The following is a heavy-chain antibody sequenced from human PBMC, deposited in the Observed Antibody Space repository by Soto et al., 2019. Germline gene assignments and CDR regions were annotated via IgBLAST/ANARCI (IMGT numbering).Heavy chain of an antibody. J-gene: IGHJ3*02. D-gene: IGHD3-22*01. CDR3: ASYYYDSSGRNSGDASDAFDI. CDR2: IYYSGST. V-gene: IGHV4-31*02. Sequence: EWIGNIYYSGSTYYNPSLKSRVTISVDTSKNQFSLKLSSVTAADTAVYYCASYYYDSSGRNSGDASDAFDIWGQGTMVTVSS.